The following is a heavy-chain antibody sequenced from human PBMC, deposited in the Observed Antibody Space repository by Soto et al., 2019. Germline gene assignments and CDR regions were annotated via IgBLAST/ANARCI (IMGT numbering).Heavy chain of an antibody. CDR1: GFTFSSYG. J-gene: IGHJ6*02. CDR3: AKDYEYSYGYWDGMDV. Sequence: GGSLRLSCAASGFTFSSYGMHWVRQAPGKGLEWVAVISYDGSNKYYADSVKGRFTISRDNSKNTLYLQMNSLRAEDTAVYYCAKDYEYSYGYWDGMDVWGQGTTVTVSS. CDR2: ISYDGSNK. V-gene: IGHV3-30*18. D-gene: IGHD5-18*01.